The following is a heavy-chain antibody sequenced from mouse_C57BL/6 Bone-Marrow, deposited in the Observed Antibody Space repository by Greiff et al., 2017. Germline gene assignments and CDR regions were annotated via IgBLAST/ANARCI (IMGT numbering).Heavy chain of an antibody. Sequence: EVQLVESGGGLVQPGGSLKLSCAASGFTFSDYYMYWVRQTPEKRLEWVAYISNGGGSTYYPDTVKGRFTISRDNAKNTLYLQMSRLKSEDTAMYYCARHLGNYGDYWGQGTSVTVSS. CDR3: ARHLGNYGDY. CDR1: GFTFSDYY. CDR2: ISNGGGST. D-gene: IGHD2-1*01. V-gene: IGHV5-12*01. J-gene: IGHJ4*01.